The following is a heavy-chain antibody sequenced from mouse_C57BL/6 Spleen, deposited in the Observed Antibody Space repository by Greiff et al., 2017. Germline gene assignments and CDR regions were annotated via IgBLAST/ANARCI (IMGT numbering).Heavy chain of an antibody. CDR1: GYTFTSYW. V-gene: IGHV1-74*01. Sequence: QVQLQQPGAELVKPGASVKVSCTASGYTFTSYWMHWVQPRPGQGLEWLGRIHPSDSDTNYNQKFNGKATLTVDKSTSTAYMQLSSLTAEDSAVYYCATTDSPSPYAMDYWGQGTSVTVSS. D-gene: IGHD3-2*01. CDR3: ATTDSPSPYAMDY. J-gene: IGHJ4*01. CDR2: IHPSDSDT.